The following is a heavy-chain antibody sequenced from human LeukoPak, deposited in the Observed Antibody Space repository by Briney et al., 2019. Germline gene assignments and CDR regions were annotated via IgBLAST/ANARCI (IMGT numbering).Heavy chain of an antibody. J-gene: IGHJ4*02. D-gene: IGHD1-26*01. V-gene: IGHV4-39*07. CDR3: ARDGRFPPEVLPRYFDY. Sequence: SETLSLTCTVSGGSVSSGSYYWGWIRQPPGKGLEWIGNINYSGSTYYNPSLKSRVTISVETSKNQFSLKLSSVTAADTAVYYCARDGRFPPEVLPRYFDYWGQGTLVTVSS. CDR1: GGSVSSGSYY. CDR2: INYSGST.